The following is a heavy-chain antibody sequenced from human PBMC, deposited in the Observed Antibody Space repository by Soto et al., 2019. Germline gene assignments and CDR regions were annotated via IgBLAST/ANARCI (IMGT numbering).Heavy chain of an antibody. J-gene: IGHJ5*02. V-gene: IGHV4-31*03. D-gene: IGHD3-16*01. CDR2: IYYSGSI. Sequence: SETLSLTCTVSGGSIRSGGYYWSWIRQHPGKGLEWIGYIYYSGSIYYNPSLKSRVTISVDTSTNQFSLKLSSVTAADTAVYYCARRGPLSDNRFDPWGQGTLVTVSS. CDR1: GGSIRSGGYY. CDR3: ARRGPLSDNRFDP.